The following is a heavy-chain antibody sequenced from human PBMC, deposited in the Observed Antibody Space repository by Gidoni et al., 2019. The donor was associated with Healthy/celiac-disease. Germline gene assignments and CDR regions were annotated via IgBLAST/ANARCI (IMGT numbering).Heavy chain of an antibody. D-gene: IGHD2-15*01. Sequence: QVHLVQSGAEVQKPGPSVTVSCKASGGTFSSYAISWVRQAPGQGLEWMGGIIPIFGTANYAQKFQGRVTITADKSTSTAYMELSSLRSEDTAVYYCASFGGGKVYYMDVWGKGTTVTVSS. V-gene: IGHV1-69*06. CDR3: ASFGGGKVYYMDV. CDR1: GGTFSSYA. CDR2: IIPIFGTA. J-gene: IGHJ6*03.